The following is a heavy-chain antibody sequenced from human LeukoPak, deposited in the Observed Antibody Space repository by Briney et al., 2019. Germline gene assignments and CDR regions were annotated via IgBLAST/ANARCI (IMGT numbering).Heavy chain of an antibody. J-gene: IGHJ5*02. CDR3: ARDQRKSEENWFDP. Sequence: SETLSLTCAVYGGSFSGYYWSWIRQPPGKGLEWIGEINHSGSTNYNPSLKSRVTISVDTSKNQFSLKLSSVTAADTAVYYCARDQRKSEENWFDPWGQGTLVTVSS. V-gene: IGHV4-34*01. CDR2: INHSGST. CDR1: GGSFSGYY.